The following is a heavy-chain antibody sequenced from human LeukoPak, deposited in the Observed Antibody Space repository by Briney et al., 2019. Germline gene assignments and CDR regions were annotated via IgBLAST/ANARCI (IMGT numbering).Heavy chain of an antibody. CDR3: ARDSSWG. D-gene: IGHD7-27*01. J-gene: IGHJ4*02. V-gene: IGHV3-30-3*01. CDR2: ISYDGSNK. Sequence: GRSLRVSCAASGFTFSSYTMHWVRQAPGKGLEWVAIISYDGSNKYYADSVKGRFTISRDNSKNTLYLQMNSLRAEDTAVYYCARDSSWGWGQGTLVTVSS. CDR1: GFTFSSYT.